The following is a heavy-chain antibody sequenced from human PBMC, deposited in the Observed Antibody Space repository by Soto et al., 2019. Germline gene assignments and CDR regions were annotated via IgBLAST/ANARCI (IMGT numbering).Heavy chain of an antibody. J-gene: IGHJ6*02. CDR2: INLKSGVT. Sequence: ASVKVSCKASGYSFTDYHIHWVRQAPGQGLEWLGRINLKSGVTSTAQKFQGWVTMTTDTSISTASMELTRLTSDDTAIYYCAWGDYTDCSNGVCSFFYNHDMDVWGQGTTVTVSS. CDR3: AWGDYTDCSNGVCSFFYNHDMDV. V-gene: IGHV1-2*04. D-gene: IGHD2-8*01. CDR1: GYSFTDYH.